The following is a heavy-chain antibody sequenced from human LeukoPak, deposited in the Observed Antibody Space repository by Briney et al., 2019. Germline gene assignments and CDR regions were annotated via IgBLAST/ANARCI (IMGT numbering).Heavy chain of an antibody. CDR3: ARVQFQWFDP. D-gene: IGHD6-19*01. J-gene: IGHJ5*02. CDR2: IYGGGDA. CDR1: GFTFSITD. Sequence: PGGSLRLSCTASGFTFSITDMAWVRQAPGKGLEWVSFIYGGGDAYYADSAKGRLTSARDNSKKTLYLQMNNLRVEDTAVYYCARVQFQWFDPWGQGTLVTVSS. V-gene: IGHV3-66*01.